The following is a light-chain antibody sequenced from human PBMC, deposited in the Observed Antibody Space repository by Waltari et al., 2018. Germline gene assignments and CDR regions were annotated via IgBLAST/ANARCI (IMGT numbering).Light chain of an antibody. J-gene: IGKJ5*01. CDR3: QQFNSYTSIT. V-gene: IGKV1-9*01. CDR2: AAS. Sequence: IQLTQTPSSLSPSVGDRVTITCRASQGISSYLAWYQQKPGKAPKLLIYAASTLQSGVPSRFSGSGSGTDFTLTISSLQPEDFATYYCQQFNSYTSITFGQGTRLEIK. CDR1: QGISSY.